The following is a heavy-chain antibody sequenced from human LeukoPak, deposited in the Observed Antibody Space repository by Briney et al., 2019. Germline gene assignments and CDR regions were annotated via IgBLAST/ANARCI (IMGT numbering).Heavy chain of an antibody. CDR3: AKDAVVVTAILDY. CDR2: ISWDGGRT. V-gene: IGHV3-43*01. D-gene: IGHD2-21*02. J-gene: IGHJ4*02. CDR1: GFSFEDYT. Sequence: GGSLRLSCAASGFSFEDYTMHWVRQAPGRGLEWVSLISWDGGRTYYADSVKGRFAISGDNSKNTLYLRMNSLRAEDTAVYYCAKDAVVVTAILDYWGQGTLVTVSS.